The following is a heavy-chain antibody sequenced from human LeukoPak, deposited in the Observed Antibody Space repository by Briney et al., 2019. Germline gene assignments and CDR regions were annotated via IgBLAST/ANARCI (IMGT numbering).Heavy chain of an antibody. D-gene: IGHD1-26*01. CDR3: AKDMREDGSYYLDY. Sequence: PGGSLRLSCAASGFTFSSYAMSWVRQAPGKGLEWVSAISGSGAKTYYAGSVKGRFTISRDTSKNTLYLQMNSLRADDTAVYYCAKDMREDGSYYLDYWGQGTLVTVSS. CDR1: GFTFSSYA. J-gene: IGHJ4*02. V-gene: IGHV3-23*01. CDR2: ISGSGAKT.